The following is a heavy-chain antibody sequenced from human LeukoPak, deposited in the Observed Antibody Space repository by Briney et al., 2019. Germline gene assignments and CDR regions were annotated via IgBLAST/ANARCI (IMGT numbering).Heavy chain of an antibody. V-gene: IGHV3-7*03. CDR2: IKQDGSEK. CDR3: AKGTREMATIIDY. J-gene: IGHJ4*02. D-gene: IGHD5-24*01. CDR1: GFTFSSYW. Sequence: PGGSLRLSCAASGFTFSSYWMSWVRQAPGKGLEWVANIKQDGSEKYYVDSVKGRFTISRDNAKNSLYLQMDSLRAEDTALYYCAKGTREMATIIDYWGQGTLVTVSS.